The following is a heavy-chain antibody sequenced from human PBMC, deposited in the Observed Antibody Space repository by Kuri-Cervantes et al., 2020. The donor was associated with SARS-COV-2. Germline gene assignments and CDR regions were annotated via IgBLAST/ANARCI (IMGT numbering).Heavy chain of an antibody. Sequence: ASVKVSCKASGYTFTGYYMHWVRQAPGQGLEWMGWINPNSGGTNYAQKFQGRVTMTRDTSISTAYLQWSSLKASDTAMYYCARGKEVTELGIDYWGQGTVVTVSS. CDR2: INPNSGGT. J-gene: IGHJ4*02. D-gene: IGHD7-27*01. CDR1: GYTFTGYY. V-gene: IGHV1-2*02. CDR3: ARGKEVTELGIDY.